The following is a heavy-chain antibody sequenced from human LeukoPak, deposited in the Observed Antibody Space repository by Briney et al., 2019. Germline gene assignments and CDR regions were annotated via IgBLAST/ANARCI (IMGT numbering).Heavy chain of an antibody. CDR1: GITLSNYG. D-gene: IGHD3-10*01. J-gene: IGHJ6*02. Sequence: PGGSLRLSCAVSGITLSNYGMSWVRQAPGKGLEWVAGISDSGGSTSYADSVKGRFTISRDNSKNTLYLQMNSLRAEDTAVYYCAKAYGSGSTYYYYGMDVWGQGTTVTVSS. V-gene: IGHV3-23*01. CDR3: AKAYGSGSTYYYYGMDV. CDR2: ISDSGGST.